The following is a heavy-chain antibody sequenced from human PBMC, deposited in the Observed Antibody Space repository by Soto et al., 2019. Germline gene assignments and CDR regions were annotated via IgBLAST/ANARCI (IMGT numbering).Heavy chain of an antibody. J-gene: IGHJ6*02. V-gene: IGHV5-51*01. CDR3: ARHGESYSYYYGMDV. CDR1: GYSFTSYW. Sequence: GESLKISCKGSGYSFTSYWIGWVRQMPGKGLEWMGIIYPGDSDTRYSPSFQGQVTISADKSISTAYLQWSSLKASDTAMYYCARHGESYSYYYGMDVWGQGTTVTVSS. CDR2: IYPGDSDT.